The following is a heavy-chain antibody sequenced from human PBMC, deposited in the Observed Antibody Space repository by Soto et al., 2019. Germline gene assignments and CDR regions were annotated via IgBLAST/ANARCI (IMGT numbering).Heavy chain of an antibody. D-gene: IGHD4-17*01. V-gene: IGHV4-39*01. Sequence: IXXPPGKGPEWIGSIYYSGSTYYNPSLKSRVTISVDTSKNQFSLKLSSVTAADTAVYYCARPTTTNPNWFDPWGQGTLVTVSS. CDR3: ARPTTTNPNWFDP. CDR2: IYYSGST. J-gene: IGHJ5*02.